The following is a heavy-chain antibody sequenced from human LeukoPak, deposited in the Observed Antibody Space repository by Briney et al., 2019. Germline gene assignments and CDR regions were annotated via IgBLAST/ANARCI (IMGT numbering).Heavy chain of an antibody. D-gene: IGHD3-10*01. CDR2: ISSSSSYI. J-gene: IGHJ4*02. CDR1: GFTSSSYS. Sequence: GGSLRLSCAASGFTSSSYSMNWVRQAPGKGLEWVSSISSSSSYIYYADSVKGRFTISRDNAKNSLYLQMNSLRAEDTAVYYCARDRGITMVRGVFGYWGQGTLVTVSS. CDR3: ARDRGITMVRGVFGY. V-gene: IGHV3-21*01.